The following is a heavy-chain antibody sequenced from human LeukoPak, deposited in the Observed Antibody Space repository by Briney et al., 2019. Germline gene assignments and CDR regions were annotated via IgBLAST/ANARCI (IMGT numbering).Heavy chain of an antibody. J-gene: IGHJ3*02. CDR2: IIPIFGTA. Sequence: GSSVKVSCKASGGTFSSYAISWVRQAPGQGLEWMGGIIPIFGTANYAQKFQGRVTITADKSTSTAYMELSSLRSEDTAVYYCARDYGSGSYGAFDIWGQGTMVTVSS. V-gene: IGHV1-69*06. CDR1: GGTFSSYA. CDR3: ARDYGSGSYGAFDI. D-gene: IGHD3-10*01.